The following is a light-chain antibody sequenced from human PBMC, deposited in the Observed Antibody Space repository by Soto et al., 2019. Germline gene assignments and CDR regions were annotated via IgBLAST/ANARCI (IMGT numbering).Light chain of an antibody. Sequence: EIVLTQSPGTLSLSPGERATLSCRASRSVTTFLAWYQQRPGQAPRLLISEASNRAAGIPARFSGSGSGTDFTLTISSLEPEDFAVYYCQQSHNWPRTFGQGTKVDNK. J-gene: IGKJ1*01. V-gene: IGKV3-11*01. CDR1: RSVTTF. CDR3: QQSHNWPRT. CDR2: EAS.